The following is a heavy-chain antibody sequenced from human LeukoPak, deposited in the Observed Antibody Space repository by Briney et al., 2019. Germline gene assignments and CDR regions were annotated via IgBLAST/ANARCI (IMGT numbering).Heavy chain of an antibody. CDR1: GCTFSSYS. CDR3: ARDTTAMVTWYFDY. J-gene: IGHJ4*02. D-gene: IGHD5-18*01. V-gene: IGHV3-21*01. CDR2: ISSSSSYI. Sequence: GGSLRLSCAASGCTFSSYSMNWVRQAPGKGLEWVSSISSSSSYIYYADSVKGRFTISRDNAKNSLYLQMNSLRAEDTAVYYCARDTTAMVTWYFDYWGQGTLVTVSS.